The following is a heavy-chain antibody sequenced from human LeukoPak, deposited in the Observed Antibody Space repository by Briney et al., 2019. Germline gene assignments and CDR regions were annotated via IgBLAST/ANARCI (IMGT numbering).Heavy chain of an antibody. D-gene: IGHD3-22*01. CDR1: GYTFTGYD. Sequence: ASVKVSCKASGYTFTGYDMHWVRQAPGQGLEWMGIINPSGGRTSYAQKFQGRVTLTRDKSTSTVYMEMRRLRSEDTAVSYCARDQRYYDSSGHIDYWSQGTLVTVSS. CDR3: ARDQRYYDSSGHIDY. J-gene: IGHJ4*02. V-gene: IGHV1-46*01. CDR2: INPSGGRT.